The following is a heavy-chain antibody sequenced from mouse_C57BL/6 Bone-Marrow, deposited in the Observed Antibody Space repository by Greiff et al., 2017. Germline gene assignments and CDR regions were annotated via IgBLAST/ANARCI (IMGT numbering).Heavy chain of an antibody. CDR2: IYPRSGNT. CDR1: GYTFTSYG. V-gene: IGHV1-81*01. Sequence: QVQLQQSGAELARPGASVKLSCKASGYTFTSYGISWVKQRTGQGLEWIGEIYPRSGNTYYNEKFKGKATLTADKSSSTAYMELRRLTSEDSAVYFCARNGRGSFAYWGQGTLVTVSA. CDR3: ARNGRGSFAY. J-gene: IGHJ3*01.